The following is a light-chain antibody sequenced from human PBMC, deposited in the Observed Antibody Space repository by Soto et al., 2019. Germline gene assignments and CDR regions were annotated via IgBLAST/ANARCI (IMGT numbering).Light chain of an antibody. CDR1: QGISSY. CDR2: DAS. CDR3: QQYNNYLWT. J-gene: IGKJ1*01. Sequence: IPVTQSPSSISSITGDRVTIPCPATQGISSYLAWYQQKPGKAPKVLIYDASSLQSGVPSRFSGSGSGTKFTLTISSLQPDDFATYYCQQYNNYLWTFGQGTKVDIK. V-gene: IGKV1-8*01.